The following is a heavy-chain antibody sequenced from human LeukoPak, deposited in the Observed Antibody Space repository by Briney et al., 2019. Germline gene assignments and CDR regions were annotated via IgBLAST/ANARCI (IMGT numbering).Heavy chain of an antibody. CDR2: ISWDGGST. CDR1: GFTFDDFA. V-gene: IGHV3-43D*03. CDR3: ARDVPAGYYYMDV. J-gene: IGHJ6*03. Sequence: PGESLRLSCAASGFTFDDFAMHWVRQAPGKGLEWVSLISWDGGSTYYADSVKGRFTISRDNSKNSLYLQMNSLRAEDTALYYCARDVPAGYYYMDVWGKGTTVTVSS. D-gene: IGHD2-2*01.